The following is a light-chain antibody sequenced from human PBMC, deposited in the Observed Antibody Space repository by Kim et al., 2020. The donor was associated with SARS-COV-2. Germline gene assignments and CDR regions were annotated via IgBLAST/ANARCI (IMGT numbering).Light chain of an antibody. J-gene: IGLJ2*01. CDR3: QAWDSRTAV. CDR2: QDI. V-gene: IGLV3-1*01. CDR1: KWEDKY. Sequence: VSPGQTASITCLGDKWEDKYVSWYQQRPGQSPLLVIYQDIKRPSGIPERISGSNSGNTATLTVGETQDMDEADYYCQAWDSRTAVFSGGTQLTVL.